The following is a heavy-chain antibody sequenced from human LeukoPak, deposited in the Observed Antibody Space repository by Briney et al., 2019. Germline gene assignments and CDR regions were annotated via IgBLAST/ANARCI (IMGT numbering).Heavy chain of an antibody. CDR2: IYHSGST. J-gene: IGHJ4*02. V-gene: IGHV4-4*02. CDR1: GGSISSSNW. D-gene: IGHD2-15*01. Sequence: SETLSLTCAVSGGSISSSNWWSWVRQPPGKGLEWIGEIYHSGSTNYKPSLKSRVTISVDKSKNQFSLKLSSVTAADTAVYYCARDGLGYCSGGSCFRAGYFDYWGQGTLVTVSS. CDR3: ARDGLGYCSGGSCFRAGYFDY.